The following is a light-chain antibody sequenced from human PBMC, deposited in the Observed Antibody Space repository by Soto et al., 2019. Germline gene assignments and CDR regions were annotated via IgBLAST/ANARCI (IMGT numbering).Light chain of an antibody. J-gene: IGKJ2*01. CDR2: AAS. Sequence: EIVLTQSPGTLSLSPGERATLSCRASRSLSSSYVVWYQQKPGQAPRLLIYAASRRATGIPDRFSGSGSATEYTLTIRRLEREDFAVWYCQQQGTFGQGTKLEIK. CDR3: QQQGT. V-gene: IGKV3-20*01. CDR1: RSLSSSY.